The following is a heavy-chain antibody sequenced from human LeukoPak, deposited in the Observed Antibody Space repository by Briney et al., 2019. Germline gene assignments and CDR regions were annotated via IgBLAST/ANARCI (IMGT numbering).Heavy chain of an antibody. D-gene: IGHD3-22*01. CDR3: AREYQYYYGSSGYYDY. Sequence: PSETLSLTCTVSGGSISSSSYYWGWIRQPPGKGLEWIGTIYYSGSTYYNPSLKSRVTISVDTSKNQFSLELSSVTAADTAVYYCAREYQYYYGSSGYYDYWGQGTLVTVSS. CDR2: IYYSGST. V-gene: IGHV4-39*07. J-gene: IGHJ4*02. CDR1: GGSISSSSYY.